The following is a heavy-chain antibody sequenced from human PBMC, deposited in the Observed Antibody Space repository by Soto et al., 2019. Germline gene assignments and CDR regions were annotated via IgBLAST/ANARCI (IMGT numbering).Heavy chain of an antibody. V-gene: IGHV3-7*03. D-gene: IGHD5-18*01. CDR2: IKQDGSEK. Sequence: GGSLRLSCAASGFTFSSYWMSWVRPAPGKGLEWVANIKQDGSEKYYVDSVKGRFTISRDNAKNTLYLQMNSLKTEDTAVYYCPRGVETVMFIFAYWGQGPRVPVSS. CDR3: PRGVETVMFIFAY. CDR1: GFTFSSYW. J-gene: IGHJ4*02.